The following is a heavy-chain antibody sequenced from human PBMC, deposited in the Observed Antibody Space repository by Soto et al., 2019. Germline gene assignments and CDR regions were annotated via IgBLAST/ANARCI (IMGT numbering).Heavy chain of an antibody. CDR2: ISAHNGNT. V-gene: IGHV1-18*01. CDR1: CYTFTSYG. Sequence: QVHLVQSGAEVKKPGASVKVSFKSSCYTFTSYGITLVRQAPGQGLEWMGWISAHNGNTDYAQKLQGRVIVTRDTSTSTAYMELMSLISDDTAVYYCARGRYGDYWGQGALFTVSS. CDR3: ARGRYGDY. D-gene: IGHD1-1*01. J-gene: IGHJ4*02.